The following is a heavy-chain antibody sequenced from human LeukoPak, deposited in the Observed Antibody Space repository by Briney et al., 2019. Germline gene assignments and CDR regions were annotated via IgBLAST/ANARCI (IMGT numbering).Heavy chain of an antibody. CDR3: ARDDNYGIFVNVDY. CDR1: GYTFTNYG. V-gene: IGHV1-18*01. Sequence: GASVKVSCKASGYTFTNYGINWVRQAPGQGLEWMGWISGYSGNTNYAQRFQGRVTMTTDTSTSTAYMELRSLRSDDTAVYYCARDDNYGIFVNVDYWGQGTLVTVSS. D-gene: IGHD4-11*01. CDR2: ISGYSGNT. J-gene: IGHJ4*02.